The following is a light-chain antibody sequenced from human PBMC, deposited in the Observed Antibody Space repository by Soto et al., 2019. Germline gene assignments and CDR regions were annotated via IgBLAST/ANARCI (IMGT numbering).Light chain of an antibody. CDR3: QQYGSSGT. CDR2: GES. J-gene: IGKJ1*01. V-gene: IGKV3-20*01. Sequence: EIVLTQSPATLSLSPGERATLSCRASQSVRNYLAWYQQKPGQAPRLLIYGESNRATGIPDRFSGSGSGTDFTLTISRLEPEDFAVYYCQQYGSSGTFGQGTKVDIK. CDR1: QSVRNY.